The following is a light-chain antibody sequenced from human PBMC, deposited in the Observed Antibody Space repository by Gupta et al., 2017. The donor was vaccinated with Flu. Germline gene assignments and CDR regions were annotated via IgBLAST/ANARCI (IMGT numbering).Light chain of an antibody. CDR3: QAWDSGVVV. J-gene: IGLJ3*02. V-gene: IGLV3-1*01. Sequence: SSVLTQPPSVSVFPGQTATITCSGNKLGDKYASWYQQKAGQPPILILYHDAKRPSGIPERFYGAKSGNKATLKVRETQVVDESYESCQAWDSGVVVFGGGTKMTVL. CDR2: HDA. CDR1: KLGDKY.